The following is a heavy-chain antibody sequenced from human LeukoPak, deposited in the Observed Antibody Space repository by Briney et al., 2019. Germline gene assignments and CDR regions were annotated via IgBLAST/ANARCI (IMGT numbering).Heavy chain of an antibody. CDR1: GFTVSSNY. D-gene: IGHD5-24*01. V-gene: IGHV3-53*01. Sequence: GGSLRLSCAASGFTVSSNYMNWVRQAPGKGLEWVSVNYSGGSIYYADSVKGRFTISRDNSKNTLYPQMNSLRVEDTAVYYCARDPLRDTYFQHWGQGTLVTVSS. CDR2: NYSGGSI. J-gene: IGHJ1*01. CDR3: ARDPLRDTYFQH.